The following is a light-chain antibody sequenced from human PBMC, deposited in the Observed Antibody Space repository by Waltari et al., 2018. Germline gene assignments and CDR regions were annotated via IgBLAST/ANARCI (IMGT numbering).Light chain of an antibody. CDR1: SGHSSNI. V-gene: IGLV4-69*01. Sequence: QLVLTQSPSASASLGASVKLTCTLDSGHSSNIIAWLQQQPEKGPRYLLKVNSDGSHSTGAESPDRSSGSSSGPERYLIISSVQSEDEADYYCQTGGHGTWVFGGGTKLTVL. J-gene: IGLJ3*02. CDR3: QTGGHGTWV. CDR2: VNSDGSH.